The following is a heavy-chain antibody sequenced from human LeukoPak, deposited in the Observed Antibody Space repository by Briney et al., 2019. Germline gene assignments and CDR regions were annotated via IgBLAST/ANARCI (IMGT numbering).Heavy chain of an antibody. CDR1: GYPTSGGYY. Sequence: MSSETLSLTCTVLGYPTSGGYYWGWIRQSPGKGLEWIGSIHQTGSTYYNPSLQSRVTISLDTSKSRSSLRLPSVTAADTAVYFCARSKSWAHADSWGQGTLVTVSS. CDR3: ARSKSWAHADS. J-gene: IGHJ4*02. V-gene: IGHV4-38-2*02. D-gene: IGHD1-26*01. CDR2: IHQTGST.